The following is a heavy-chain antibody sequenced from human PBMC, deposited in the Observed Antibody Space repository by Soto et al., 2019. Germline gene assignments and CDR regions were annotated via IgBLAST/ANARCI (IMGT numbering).Heavy chain of an antibody. J-gene: IGHJ5*02. CDR2: IIPIFGTA. Sequence: GASVKVSCKASGGTFSSYAISWVRQAPGQGLEWMGGIIPIFGTANYAQKFQGRVTITADESTSTAYMELSSLRSEDTAVYYCARDNIGDSSLAAHPNWFDPWGQGTLVTVSS. D-gene: IGHD3-22*01. CDR1: GGTFSSYA. CDR3: ARDNIGDSSLAAHPNWFDP. V-gene: IGHV1-69*13.